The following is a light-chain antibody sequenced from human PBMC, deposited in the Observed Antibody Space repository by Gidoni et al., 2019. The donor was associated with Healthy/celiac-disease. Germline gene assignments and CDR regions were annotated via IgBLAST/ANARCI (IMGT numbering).Light chain of an antibody. V-gene: IGKV3-15*01. Sequence: EIVMTQSSATLFVSPGERATLSCRASQSVSSNLAWYQQKPCQAPRLLIYGASTSATDLPARVSVSGSGTEFTLTISSLQSEDFALYYSQRYDNSPPYTFGQGTKLEIK. J-gene: IGKJ2*01. CDR3: QRYDNSPPYT. CDR2: GAS. CDR1: QSVSSN.